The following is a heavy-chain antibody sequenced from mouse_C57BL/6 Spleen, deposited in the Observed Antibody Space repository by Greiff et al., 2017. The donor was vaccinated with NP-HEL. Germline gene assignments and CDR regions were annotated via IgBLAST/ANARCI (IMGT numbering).Heavy chain of an antibody. CDR3: ARSGYYGSNWFAY. D-gene: IGHD1-1*01. J-gene: IGHJ3*01. Sequence: QVHVKQSGPELVKPGASVKISCKASGYAFSSSWMNWVKQRPGKGLEWIGRIYPGDGDTNYNGKFKGKATLTADKSSSTAYMQLSSLTSEDSAVYFCARSGYYGSNWFAYWGQGTLVTVSA. V-gene: IGHV1-82*01. CDR2: IYPGDGDT. CDR1: GYAFSSSW.